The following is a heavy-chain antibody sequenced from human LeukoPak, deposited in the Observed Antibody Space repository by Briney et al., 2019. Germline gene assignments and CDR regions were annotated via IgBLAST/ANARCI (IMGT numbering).Heavy chain of an antibody. Sequence: GGSLRLSCAASGFTFSSYWMSWVRQAPGKGLEWVANIKQDGSEKYYVNSVKGRFTISRDNAKNSLYLQMNSLRAEDTAVYYCARDQGPYGDYYFDYWGQGTLVTVSS. J-gene: IGHJ4*02. CDR1: GFTFSSYW. D-gene: IGHD4-17*01. CDR3: ARDQGPYGDYYFDY. V-gene: IGHV3-7*01. CDR2: IKQDGSEK.